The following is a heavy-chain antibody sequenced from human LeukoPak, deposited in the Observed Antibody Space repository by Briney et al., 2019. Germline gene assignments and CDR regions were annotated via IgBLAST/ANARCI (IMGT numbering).Heavy chain of an antibody. Sequence: GGSLRLSCAASGFTFSSYSMNWVCQAPGKGLEWVSSISSSSSYIYYADSVKGRFTISRDNAKNSLYLQMNSLRAEDTAVYYCARIVGATTSFDYWGQGTLVTVSS. CDR2: ISSSSSYI. D-gene: IGHD1-26*01. CDR3: ARIVGATTSFDY. V-gene: IGHV3-21*01. J-gene: IGHJ4*02. CDR1: GFTFSSYS.